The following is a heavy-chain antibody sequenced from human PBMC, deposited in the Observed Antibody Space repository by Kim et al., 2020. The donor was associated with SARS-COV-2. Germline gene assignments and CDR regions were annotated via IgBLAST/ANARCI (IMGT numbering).Heavy chain of an antibody. J-gene: IGHJ3*02. V-gene: IGHV3-33*06. CDR2: IWYDGSNK. CDR1: GFTFSSYA. Sequence: GGSLRLSCAASGFTFSSYAMHWVRQAPGKGLEWVAVIWYDGSNKYYADSVKGRFTISRDNSKNTLYLQMNSLRAEDTAVYYCAKVPYYDSSDFPADAFDIWGQGTMVTVSS. D-gene: IGHD3-22*01. CDR3: AKVPYYDSSDFPADAFDI.